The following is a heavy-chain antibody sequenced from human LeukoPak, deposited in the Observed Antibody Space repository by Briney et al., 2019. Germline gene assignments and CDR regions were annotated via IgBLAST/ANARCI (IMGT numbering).Heavy chain of an antibody. CDR1: GGSISSSN. CDR3: AKDAARIVVVPAAMVNWFDP. V-gene: IGHV3-23*01. Sequence: PSETLSLTCAVSGGSISSSNWWSWVRQAPGKGLEWVSAISGSGGSTYYADSVKGRFTISRDNSKNTLYLQMNSLRAEDTAVYYCAKDAARIVVVPAAMVNWFDPWGQGTLVTVSS. CDR2: ISGSGGST. D-gene: IGHD2-2*01. J-gene: IGHJ5*02.